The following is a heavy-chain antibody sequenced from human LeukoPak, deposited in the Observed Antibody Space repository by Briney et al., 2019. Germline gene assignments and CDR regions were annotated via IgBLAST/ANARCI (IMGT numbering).Heavy chain of an antibody. CDR3: TRRAWDLGNDAFDI. D-gene: IGHD1-26*01. V-gene: IGHV4-39*02. J-gene: IGHJ3*02. CDR1: GGSLSGRSYY. CDR2: LYYTGTT. Sequence: SETLSLTCTVSGGSLSGRSYYWGWIRQPPGGGLEWIGSLYYTGTTYYNPSLKSRVSISVDTSKIHFSVRLTSVTAADTAIYYCTRRAWDLGNDAFDIWGQGTMVTVPS.